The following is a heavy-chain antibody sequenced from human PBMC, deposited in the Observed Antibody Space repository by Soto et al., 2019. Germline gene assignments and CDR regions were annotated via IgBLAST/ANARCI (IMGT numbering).Heavy chain of an antibody. D-gene: IGHD6-13*01. Sequence: QVQLVQSGAEVKKPGASVKVSCKASGYTFTSYDINWVRQATGQGLEWMGWMNPNSGNKGYAQKFKGRVTMTRNTPISKAYMKLSSLRSEDTAVYYCLGSSSWRDVWGQGTTVTVSS. CDR1: GYTFTSYD. V-gene: IGHV1-8*01. CDR2: MNPNSGNK. CDR3: LGSSSWRDV. J-gene: IGHJ6*02.